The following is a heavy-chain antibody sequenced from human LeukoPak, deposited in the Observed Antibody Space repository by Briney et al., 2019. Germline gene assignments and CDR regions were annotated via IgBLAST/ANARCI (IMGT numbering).Heavy chain of an antibody. Sequence: PSETLSLTCTVSGGSIRNYYWSWIRQPPGKGLAWVGYIFYSGSTNYNPSLKSRVTISVDTSKNQFSLKLSSVTAADTAVYYCARDFRDYYGSRFDPWGQGTLVTVSS. D-gene: IGHD3-10*01. CDR1: GGSIRNYY. CDR2: IFYSGST. J-gene: IGHJ5*02. V-gene: IGHV4-59*01. CDR3: ARDFRDYYGSRFDP.